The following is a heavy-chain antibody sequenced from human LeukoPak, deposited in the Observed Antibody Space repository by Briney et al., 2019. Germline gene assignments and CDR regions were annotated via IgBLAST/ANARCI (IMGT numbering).Heavy chain of an antibody. CDR2: ISGSGGST. Sequence: GGSLRLSCAASGFTLSSYAMSWVRQAPGKGLEWVSAISGSGGSTYYADSVKGRFTISRDNSKNTLYLQMNSLRAEDTAVYYCAKDEPEHYYGSGSQDNWFDPWGQGTLVTVSS. V-gene: IGHV3-23*01. D-gene: IGHD3-10*01. CDR1: GFTLSSYA. J-gene: IGHJ5*02. CDR3: AKDEPEHYYGSGSQDNWFDP.